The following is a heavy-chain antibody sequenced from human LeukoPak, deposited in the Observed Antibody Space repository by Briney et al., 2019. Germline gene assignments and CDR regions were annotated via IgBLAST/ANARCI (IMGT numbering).Heavy chain of an antibody. J-gene: IGHJ4*02. Sequence: GGSLRLSCAASGFTFSSCAMSWVRQAPGKGLKWVSAISGSGGRPYYADSVKGRFTISRDNSKNTLYLQMNSLRAEDTAVYYCARHPEPGYCSSTSCHESYFDYWGQGTLVTVSS. CDR1: GFTFSSCA. CDR3: ARHPEPGYCSSTSCHESYFDY. V-gene: IGHV3-23*01. D-gene: IGHD2-2*01. CDR2: ISGSGGRP.